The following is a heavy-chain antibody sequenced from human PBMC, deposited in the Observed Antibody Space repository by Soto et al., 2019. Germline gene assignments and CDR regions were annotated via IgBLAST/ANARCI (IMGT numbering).Heavy chain of an antibody. Sequence: PGGSLRLSCAASGFTFSSYGMHWVRQAPGKGLEWVAVISYDGSNKYYTDSVKGRFTISRDNSKNTLYLQMNSLRAEDTAVYYCAKDRRVGVTLSVYGMDVCGQGTTVTVSS. J-gene: IGHJ6*02. V-gene: IGHV3-30*18. CDR2: ISYDGSNK. CDR1: GFTFSSYG. CDR3: AKDRRVGVTLSVYGMDV. D-gene: IGHD1-26*01.